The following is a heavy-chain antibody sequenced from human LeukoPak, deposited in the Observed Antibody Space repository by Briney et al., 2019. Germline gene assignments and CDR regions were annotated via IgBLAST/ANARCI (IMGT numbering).Heavy chain of an antibody. Sequence: GALRLSCAASGFTFSDYYMSWIRQAPGKGLEWVSVIYSGGSTYYADSVKGRFTISRDNSKNTLYLQMNSLRAEDTAVYYCASHGSGSYIRDDWGQGTLVTVSS. D-gene: IGHD3-10*01. CDR2: IYSGGST. CDR1: GFTFSDYY. CDR3: ASHGSGSYIRDD. J-gene: IGHJ4*02. V-gene: IGHV3-53*01.